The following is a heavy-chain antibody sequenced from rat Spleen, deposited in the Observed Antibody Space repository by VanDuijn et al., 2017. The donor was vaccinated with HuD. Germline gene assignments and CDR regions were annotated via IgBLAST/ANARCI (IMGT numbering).Heavy chain of an antibody. CDR1: GFTFSNYG. V-gene: IGHV5-20*01. Sequence: EVQLVESGGGLVQPGRSMKLSCAASGFTFSNYGMAWVRQAPKKGLEWVAYISYDGGSTYYRDSVKGRFTISRDNAKSTLYLQMDSRRSEDTATYYCTRGNYYSGDDWYFDFWGPGTMVTVSS. CDR2: ISYDGGST. D-gene: IGHD1-1*01. CDR3: TRGNYYSGDDWYFDF. J-gene: IGHJ1*01.